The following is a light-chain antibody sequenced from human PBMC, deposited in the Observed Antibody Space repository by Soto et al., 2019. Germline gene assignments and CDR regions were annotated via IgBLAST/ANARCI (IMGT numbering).Light chain of an antibody. V-gene: IGKV1-5*03. CDR3: QQYTTYPLT. CDR2: KAS. J-gene: IGKJ4*01. CDR1: QSISSW. Sequence: DIPMTQSPSSLSASVGARVTITCRASQSISSWLAWYQQKPGKAPKLLIYKASSLEGGFPSRFSGSGSGTEFTLTISSLQADDFATYSCQQYTTYPLTFGGGTKVELK.